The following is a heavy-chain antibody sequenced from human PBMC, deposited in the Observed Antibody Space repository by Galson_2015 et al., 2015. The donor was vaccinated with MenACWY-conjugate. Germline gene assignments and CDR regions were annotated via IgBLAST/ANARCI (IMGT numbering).Heavy chain of an antibody. V-gene: IGHV4-34*01. D-gene: IGHD2-15*01. Sequence: LSLTCAAFGGSFSSYYWSWTRQSPGKGLEWIGEITHSGTTNYNPSLKSRVTISVDTSKNQFSLNLSSVNAADTAVYYCARLPRGIGLLLEGSWGQGIRVSVSS. CDR3: ARLPRGIGLLLEGS. CDR2: ITHSGTT. J-gene: IGHJ5*02. CDR1: GGSFSSYY.